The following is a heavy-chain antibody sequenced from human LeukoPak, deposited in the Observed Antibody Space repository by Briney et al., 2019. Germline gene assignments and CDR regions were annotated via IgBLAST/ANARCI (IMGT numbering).Heavy chain of an antibody. Sequence: SETLSLTCAVYGGSFSGYYWGWIRQPPGKGLEWIGELHHSGSTNYNPSLTSRVTISVDTSKNQFSLKLSSVTAADTGVYYCARGGGGIILGDSEGMDVWGQGTTVTVSS. V-gene: IGHV4-34*01. CDR2: LHHSGST. CDR1: GGSFSGYY. CDR3: ARGGGGIILGDSEGMDV. D-gene: IGHD3-10*01. J-gene: IGHJ6*02.